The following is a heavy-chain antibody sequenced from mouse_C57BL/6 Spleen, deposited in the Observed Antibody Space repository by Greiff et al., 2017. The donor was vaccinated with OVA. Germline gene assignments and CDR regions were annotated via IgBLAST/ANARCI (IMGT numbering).Heavy chain of an antibody. CDR1: GYTFTSYW. D-gene: IGHD4-1*01. CDR3: AREIELGPAWFAY. Sequence: QVQLQQPGAELVKPGASVKLSCKASGYTFTSYWMQWVKQRPGQGLEWIGEIDPSDSYTNYNQKFKGKATLTVDTSSSTAYMQLSSLTSEDSAVDYCAREIELGPAWFAYWGQGTLVTVSA. CDR2: IDPSDSYT. J-gene: IGHJ3*01. V-gene: IGHV1-50*01.